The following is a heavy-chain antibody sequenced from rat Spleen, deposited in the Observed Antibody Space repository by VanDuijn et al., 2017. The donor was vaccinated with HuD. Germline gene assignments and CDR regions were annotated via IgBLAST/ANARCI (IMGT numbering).Heavy chain of an antibody. CDR2: MWRSGST. Sequence: QVQLKESGPGLVQPSQTLSLTCTVSGFSLTSYTVSWVRQPPGKGLEWVGVMWRSGSTEYNSLLKSRLSISRDISKSQVFLKMNSLQTEDTATYYCARQTLWISDWYFDFWGPGTMVTVSS. J-gene: IGHJ1*01. D-gene: IGHD1-7*01. CDR1: GFSLTSYT. V-gene: IGHV2-15*01. CDR3: ARQTLWISDWYFDF.